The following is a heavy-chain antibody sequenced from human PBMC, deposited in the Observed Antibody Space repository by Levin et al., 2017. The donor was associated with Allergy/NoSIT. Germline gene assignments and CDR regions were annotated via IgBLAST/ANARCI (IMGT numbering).Heavy chain of an antibody. CDR1: GGYIGSYY. D-gene: IGHD2/OR15-2a*01. CDR2: TSDIGST. Sequence: PGGSLRLSCAVSGGYIGSYYWSWIRQPPGKGLEWIGYTSDIGSTNYSPSLESRVTMSVDTSKNHFSLKLTSVTAADTAVYYCARGNVVTSLDYWGQGALVTVSS. CDR3: ARGNVVTSLDY. V-gene: IGHV4-59*01. J-gene: IGHJ4*02.